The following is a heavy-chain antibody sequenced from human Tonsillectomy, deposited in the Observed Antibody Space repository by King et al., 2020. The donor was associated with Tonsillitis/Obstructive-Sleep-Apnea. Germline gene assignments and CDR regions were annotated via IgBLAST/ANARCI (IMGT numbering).Heavy chain of an antibody. Sequence: QLVQSGGGVVQPGRSLRLSCAASGFTFSSYGMHWVRQAPGKGLEWVAVISYDGSNKYYADSVKGRFTISRDNSKNTLYLQMNSLRAEDTAVYYCAKDPAPAXDYDSSGYPYXXYYYMDVWGKGTTVTVSS. D-gene: IGHD3-22*01. CDR2: ISYDGSNK. J-gene: IGHJ6*03. V-gene: IGHV3-30*18. CDR3: AKDPAPAXDYDSSGYPYXXYYYMDV. CDR1: GFTFSSYG.